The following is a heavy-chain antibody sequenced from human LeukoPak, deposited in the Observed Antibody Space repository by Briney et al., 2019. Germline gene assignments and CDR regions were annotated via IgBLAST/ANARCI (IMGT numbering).Heavy chain of an antibody. D-gene: IGHD2-2*01. CDR2: ISSSSSYI. CDR3: ARDPSQLGYCSSTSCSYYYGMDV. V-gene: IGHV3-21*01. J-gene: IGHJ6*02. CDR1: GFTFSSYS. Sequence: PGGSLRLSCAASGFTFSSYSMNWVRQAPGKGLEWVSSISSSSSYIYYADSVKGRFTISRDNAKNSLYLQMNSLRAEGTAVYYCARDPSQLGYCSSTSCSYYYGMDVWGQGTTVTVSS.